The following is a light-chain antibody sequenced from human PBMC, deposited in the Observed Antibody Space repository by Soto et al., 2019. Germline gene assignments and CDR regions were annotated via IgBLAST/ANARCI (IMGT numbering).Light chain of an antibody. V-gene: IGKV3-15*01. CDR1: QSVSTN. J-gene: IGKJ5*01. CDR2: DAS. Sequence: EIVMTQSPATLSVSPGERATLSCRADQSVSTNLAWYQQKPGQAPRLLIYDASTRATGIPARFSGSGSGTEFTLTISSLQSEDFAVYYCQQYYDWPITFGQGTRLDIK. CDR3: QQYYDWPIT.